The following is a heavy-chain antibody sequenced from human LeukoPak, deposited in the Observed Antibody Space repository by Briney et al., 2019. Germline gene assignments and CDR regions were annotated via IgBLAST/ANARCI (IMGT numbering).Heavy chain of an antibody. CDR2: ISDSGGST. D-gene: IGHD2/OR15-2a*01. CDR1: GFTFSVYA. CDR3: AKSPSLEYRGYFDY. V-gene: IGHV3-23*01. J-gene: IGHJ4*02. Sequence: ESGGPLRLSCATSGFTFSVYAMSWVRQAPGKGLEWVATISDSGGSTYYADSVKGRFTISRGNSKNTLYLLMNELSAEAPAVYYCAKSPSLEYRGYFDYWGQGTLVTVSS.